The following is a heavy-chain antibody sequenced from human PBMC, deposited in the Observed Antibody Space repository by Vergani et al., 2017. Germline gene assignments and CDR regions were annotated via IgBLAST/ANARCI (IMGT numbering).Heavy chain of an antibody. D-gene: IGHD6-13*01. CDR3: ARAAADYYYMDV. V-gene: IGHV1-18*01. J-gene: IGHJ6*03. CDR1: GGTFSSYA. Sequence: QVQLVQSGAEVKKPGSSVKVSCKASGGTFSSYAISWVRQAPGQGLEWMGWISAYNGNTNYAQKLQGRVTMTTDTSTSTAYMELRSLRSDDTAVYYCARAAADYYYMDVWGKGTTVTVSS. CDR2: ISAYNGNT.